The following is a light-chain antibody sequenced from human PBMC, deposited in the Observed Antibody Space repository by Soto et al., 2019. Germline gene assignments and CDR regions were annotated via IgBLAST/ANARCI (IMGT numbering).Light chain of an antibody. J-gene: IGKJ5*01. V-gene: IGKV1-9*01. CDR2: ASS. CDR3: QQLNTFPVT. Sequence: DIQLTQSPSFLSASVGDRVTITCRASQGISSYLAWYQQTPGKAPKLLIYASSTLQSGVPSRFSGSGSGTEFTLTSSRLQPEDFATYYCQQLNTFPVTFGQGTRLDI. CDR1: QGISSY.